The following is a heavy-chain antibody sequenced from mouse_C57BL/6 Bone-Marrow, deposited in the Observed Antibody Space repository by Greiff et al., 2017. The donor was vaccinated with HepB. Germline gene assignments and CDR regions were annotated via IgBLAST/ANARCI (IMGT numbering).Heavy chain of an antibody. CDR2: INYDGSST. V-gene: IGHV5-16*01. D-gene: IGHD1-1*01. CDR1: GFTFSDYY. Sequence: EVNLVESEGGLVQPGSSMKLSCTASGFTFSDYYMAWVRQVPEKGLEWVANINYDGSSTYYLDSLKSRFIISRDNAKNILYLQMSSLKSEDTATYYCARDPDYGSSPHWYFDVWGTGTTVTVSS. CDR3: ARDPDYGSSPHWYFDV. J-gene: IGHJ1*03.